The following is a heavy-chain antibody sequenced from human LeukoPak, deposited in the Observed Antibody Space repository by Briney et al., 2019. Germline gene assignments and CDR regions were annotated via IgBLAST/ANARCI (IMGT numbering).Heavy chain of an antibody. V-gene: IGHV1-2*02. J-gene: IGHJ5*02. CDR2: INPDSGGT. CDR1: GYTFTDFW. CDR3: ARDYGDYLKWFDP. D-gene: IGHD4-17*01. Sequence: ASVKVSCKASGYTFTDFWMHWVRQAPGQGLEWMGWINPDSGGTHYAQKFLGRVTMTRNASTSTAYMELSKLRSDDSAVYYCARDYGDYLKWFDPWGQGTLVTVSS.